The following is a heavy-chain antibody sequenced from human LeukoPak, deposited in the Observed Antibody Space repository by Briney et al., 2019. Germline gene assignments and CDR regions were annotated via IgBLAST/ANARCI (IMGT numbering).Heavy chain of an antibody. CDR1: GGSFSAYY. Sequence: PSETLSLTCAVYGGSFSAYYWSWLRQPPGKGLEWIGEIHHSGSTNYNPSLKSRVTISVDTSKNQFSLKLSSVTAADTAVYYCARVSQYYYDSSGYLDYWGQGTLVTVSS. V-gene: IGHV4-34*01. D-gene: IGHD3-22*01. J-gene: IGHJ4*02. CDR3: ARVSQYYYDSSGYLDY. CDR2: IHHSGST.